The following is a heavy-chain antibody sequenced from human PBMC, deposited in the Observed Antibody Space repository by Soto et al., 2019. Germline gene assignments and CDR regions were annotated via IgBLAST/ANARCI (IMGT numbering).Heavy chain of an antibody. D-gene: IGHD2-21*01. Sequence: SETLSLTCRISEGSLSNYYWTWIRQSPGRGLEWIGYIYYTGNTKYNPSLQSRVTMSVDSAKNQFSLNLRSVTAADTAVYYCARGTFYSGMDVWGLGTTVTVSS. CDR3: ARGTFYSGMDV. V-gene: IGHV4-59*01. J-gene: IGHJ6*02. CDR1: EGSLSNYY. CDR2: IYYTGNT.